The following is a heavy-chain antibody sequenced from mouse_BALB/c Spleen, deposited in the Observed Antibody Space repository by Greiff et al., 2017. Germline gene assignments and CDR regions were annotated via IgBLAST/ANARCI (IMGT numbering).Heavy chain of an antibody. CDR3: ARHYGNAMDY. Sequence: QVQLQQSGAELVRPGSSVKISCKASGYAFSSYWMNWVKQRPGQGLEWIGQIYPGDGDTNYNGKFKGKATLTADKSSSTAYMQLSSLTSEDSAGYCWARHYGNAMDYWGQGTSVTVSS. CDR2: IYPGDGDT. CDR1: GYAFSSYW. J-gene: IGHJ4*01. D-gene: IGHD2-1*01. V-gene: IGHV1-80*01.